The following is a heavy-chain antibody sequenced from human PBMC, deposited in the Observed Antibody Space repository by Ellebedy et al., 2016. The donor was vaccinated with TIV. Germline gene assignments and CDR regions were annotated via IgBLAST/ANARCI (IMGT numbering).Heavy chain of an antibody. J-gene: IGHJ6*02. CDR3: ARRLMVRGKGGYYYYGMDV. Sequence: ASVKVSXKASRYTFTSYDINWVRQATGQGLEWMGWMNPNSGNTGYAQKFQGRVTMTRNTSISTAYMELSSLRSEDTAVYYCARRLMVRGKGGYYYYGMDVWGQGTTVTVSS. V-gene: IGHV1-8*01. D-gene: IGHD3-10*01. CDR1: RYTFTSYD. CDR2: MNPNSGNT.